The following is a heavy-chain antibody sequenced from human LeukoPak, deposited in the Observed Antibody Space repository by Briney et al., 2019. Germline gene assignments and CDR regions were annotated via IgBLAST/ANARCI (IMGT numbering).Heavy chain of an antibody. CDR2: IYSGGST. D-gene: IGHD2-15*01. Sequence: GGSLRLSCAVSGFTVSSNYMSWVRQAPGKGLEWVSVIYSGGSTYYADSVKGRFTISRDNSKNILYLQMNSLRAEDTALYYCARVGYTDTWFSSPPFDYWGQGTLVTVSS. J-gene: IGHJ4*02. CDR1: GFTVSSNY. V-gene: IGHV3-66*01. CDR3: ARVGYTDTWFSSPPFDY.